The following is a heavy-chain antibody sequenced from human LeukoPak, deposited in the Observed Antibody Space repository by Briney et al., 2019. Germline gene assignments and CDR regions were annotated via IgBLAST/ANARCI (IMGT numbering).Heavy chain of an antibody. CDR2: IRSSGTTT. J-gene: IGHJ4*02. D-gene: IGHD2-21*02. CDR1: GFTFSNYN. Sequence: PGGSLRLSCGASGFTFSNYNMNWVRQAPGEGLEWLSYIRSSGTTTYYADSVVGRFTISRDNAKNSLYLQMNSLRAEDTAVYYCARGIGVTGLTAAYWGQGTLVTVSS. CDR3: ARGIGVTGLTAAY. V-gene: IGHV3-48*04.